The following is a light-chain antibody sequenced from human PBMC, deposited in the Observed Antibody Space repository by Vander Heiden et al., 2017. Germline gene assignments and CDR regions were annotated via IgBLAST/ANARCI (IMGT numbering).Light chain of an antibody. CDR2: ATS. J-gene: IGKJ4*01. V-gene: IGKV1-39*01. Sequence: DIQMTQSPSSLSASVGDRVSITCRASHSIYTYLNWYQQKPGQAPKLLIYATSELQNGVPSRLSGSKSGTDFTLTISRLHPEDFASYFCQQTDKIPITFGGGTKVDIK. CDR3: QQTDKIPIT. CDR1: HSIYTY.